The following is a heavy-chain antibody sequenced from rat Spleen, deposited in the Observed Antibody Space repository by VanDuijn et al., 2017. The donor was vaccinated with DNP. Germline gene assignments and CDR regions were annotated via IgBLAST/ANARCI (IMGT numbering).Heavy chain of an antibody. D-gene: IGHD4-3*01. CDR2: IRYDGGYT. CDR3: ARGNSGHGDY. CDR1: GFSISDYY. V-gene: IGHV5-22*01. Sequence: EVQLVESGGDLVQPGRSLKLFCAASGFSISDYYMAWVRQAPTMGLEWVAYIRYDGGYTKYGDSVKGRFTISRDNAKNTLYLQMNSLRAEDMATYYWARGNSGHGDYWGQGVMVPVSS. J-gene: IGHJ2*01.